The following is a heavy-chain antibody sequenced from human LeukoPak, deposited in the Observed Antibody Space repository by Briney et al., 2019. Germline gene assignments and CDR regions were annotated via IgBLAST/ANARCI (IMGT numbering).Heavy chain of an antibody. V-gene: IGHV3-15*01. D-gene: IGHD1-26*01. Sequence: GGSLRLSCAASGLTFSNAWMRTGRRAPGKGLEWVGRIKSKTDGGTTDYAAPVKGRFTISRDDSKNTLYLQMNSLKTEVTAVYYCTTIVGDRRGAFGIWGQGTMVTVSS. J-gene: IGHJ3*02. CDR2: IKSKTDGGTT. CDR1: GLTFSNAW. CDR3: TTIVGDRRGAFGI.